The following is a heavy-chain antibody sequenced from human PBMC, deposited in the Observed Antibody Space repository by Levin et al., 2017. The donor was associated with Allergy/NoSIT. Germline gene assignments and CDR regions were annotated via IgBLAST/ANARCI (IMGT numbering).Heavy chain of an antibody. V-gene: IGHV4-34*01. CDR1: GGSFSGYY. CDR2: INHSGST. CDR3: ARLRVSSSGWSGDDYGMDV. Sequence: SETLSLTCAVYGGSFSGYYWSWIRQPPGKGLEWIGEINHSGSTNYNPSLKSRVTISVDTSKNQFSLKLSSVTAADTAVYYCARLRVSSSGWSGDDYGMDVWGQGTTVTVSS. D-gene: IGHD6-19*01. J-gene: IGHJ6*02.